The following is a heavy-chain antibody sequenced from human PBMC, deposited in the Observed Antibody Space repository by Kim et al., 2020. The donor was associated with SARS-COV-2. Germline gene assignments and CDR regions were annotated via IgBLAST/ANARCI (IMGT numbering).Heavy chain of an antibody. CDR1: GFTFSTYW. CDR3: AKAIAGTGTGQLDFEC. CDR2: INSDGSTI. V-gene: IGHV3-74*01. D-gene: IGHD6-19*01. J-gene: IGHJ4*01. Sequence: GGSLRLSCAASGFTFSTYWMHWVRQAPGKGLVWVSRINSDGSTINYADSVKGRFTISRDNAKNTLYLQMNSLRVEDTAVYYCAKAIAGTGTGQLDFECWG.